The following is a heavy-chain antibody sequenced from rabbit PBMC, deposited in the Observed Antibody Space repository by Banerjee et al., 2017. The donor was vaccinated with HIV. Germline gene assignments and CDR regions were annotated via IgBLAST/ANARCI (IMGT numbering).Heavy chain of an antibody. J-gene: IGHJ4*01. Sequence: QEQLEESGGDLVKPEGSLTLTCTASGFSFSNKYVMCWVRQAPGKGLEWIACINTGTSDSTYYASWAKGPFTISKTSSTTVTLQMTSLTAADTATYFCGRDRDGDAGWNFNLWGQGTLVTVS. CDR1: GFSFSNKYV. V-gene: IGHV1S45*01. CDR3: GRDRDGDAGWNFNL. CDR2: INTGTSDST. D-gene: IGHD6-1*01.